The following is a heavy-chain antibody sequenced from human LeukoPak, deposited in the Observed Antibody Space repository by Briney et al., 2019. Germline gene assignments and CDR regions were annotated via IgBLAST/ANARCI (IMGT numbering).Heavy chain of an antibody. CDR2: VYSSGST. V-gene: IGHV4-59*08. Sequence: SETLSLTCTVSGGSINSYYCSWIRQPPGKGLEWIGYVYSSGSTNYNPSLKSRVTLSVDTSKNQFSLKVSSVTAADTAVYYCARQLSSWYFDYWGQGTLVTVSS. D-gene: IGHD6-13*01. J-gene: IGHJ4*02. CDR1: GGSINSYY. CDR3: ARQLSSWYFDY.